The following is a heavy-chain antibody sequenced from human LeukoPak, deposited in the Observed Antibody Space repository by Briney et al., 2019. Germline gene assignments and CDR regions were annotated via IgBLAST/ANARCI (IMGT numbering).Heavy chain of an antibody. CDR1: GFTFSNAW. CDR3: TTVFREIAVAGTGYYYYYYMDV. V-gene: IGHV3-15*01. Sequence: GGSLRLSCAASGFTFSNAWMSWVRQAPGKGLEWVGRIKSKTDGGTTDYAAPVKGRFTISRDDSKNTLYLQMNSLKTEDTAVYYCTTVFREIAVAGTGYYYYYYMDVWGKGTTVTVSS. CDR2: IKSKTDGGTT. D-gene: IGHD6-19*01. J-gene: IGHJ6*03.